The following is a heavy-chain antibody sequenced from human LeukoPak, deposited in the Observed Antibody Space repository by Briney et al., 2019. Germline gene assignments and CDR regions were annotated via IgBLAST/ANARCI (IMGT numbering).Heavy chain of an antibody. Sequence: PSETLSLTCTVSGVSIRSSYYYWGWVRQAPGKGLEWVANMKQDGSEQYYVDSMKGRFTISRDNAKNSLYLQINSLRAEDTAVYYCARDRHYDFWSGYYTPFNSWGQGTLVTVSS. CDR3: ARDRHYDFWSGYYTPFNS. CDR1: GVSIRSSYYY. CDR2: MKQDGSEQ. J-gene: IGHJ4*02. D-gene: IGHD3-3*01. V-gene: IGHV3-7*03.